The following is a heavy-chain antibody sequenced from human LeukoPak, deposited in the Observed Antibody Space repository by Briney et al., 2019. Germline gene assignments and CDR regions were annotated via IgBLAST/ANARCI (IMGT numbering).Heavy chain of an antibody. V-gene: IGHV4-61*02. CDR1: GGSISSGGYY. D-gene: IGHD6-6*01. Sequence: SETLSLNCTVSGGSISSGGYYWTWIRQPAGKGLEWIGRIYTSGSTNYNPSLRSRVTMSVDTSKNQFSLKLSSVTAADTAVYYCARDSHEYSSSSGAFDTWGQGTMVTVSS. CDR3: ARDSHEYSSSSGAFDT. CDR2: IYTSGST. J-gene: IGHJ3*02.